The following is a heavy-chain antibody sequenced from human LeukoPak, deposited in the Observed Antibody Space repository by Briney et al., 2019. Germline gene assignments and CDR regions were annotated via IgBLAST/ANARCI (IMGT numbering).Heavy chain of an antibody. Sequence: EASVKVSCKASGGTFSSYAISWVRQAPGQGLEWMGIINPSGGSTSYAQKFQGRVTMTRDTSTSTVYMELSSLRSEDTAVYYCARVLRFLESWFDPWGQGTLVTVSS. D-gene: IGHD3-3*01. V-gene: IGHV1-46*03. CDR3: ARVLRFLESWFDP. CDR2: INPSGGST. J-gene: IGHJ5*02. CDR1: GGTFSSYA.